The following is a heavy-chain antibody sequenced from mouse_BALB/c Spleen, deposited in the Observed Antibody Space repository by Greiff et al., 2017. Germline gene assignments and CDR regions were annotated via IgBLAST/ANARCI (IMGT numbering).Heavy chain of an antibody. J-gene: IGHJ3*01. CDR2: ISSGSSTI. CDR3: ARNYDYDGWFAY. V-gene: IGHV5-17*02. CDR1: GFPFSSFG. D-gene: IGHD2-4*01. Sequence: EVKLVESGGGLVQPGGSRKLSCAASGFPFSSFGMHWVRQAPEKGLEWVAYISSGSSTIYYADTVKGRFTISRDNPKNTLFLQMTSLRSEDTAMYYCARNYDYDGWFAYWGQGTLVTVSA.